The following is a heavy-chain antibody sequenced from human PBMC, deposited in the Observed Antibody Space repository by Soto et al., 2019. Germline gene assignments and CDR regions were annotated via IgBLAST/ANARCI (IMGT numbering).Heavy chain of an antibody. CDR2: IWYDRNNK. Sequence: LVRSGAAAVLSFRTYGMHWGRKAPGKGLQWVAVIWYDRNNKTYAVSVKGRFTISRDNSNNPLYVQMTSLRGEDTGVYYSERGLYSRFDYWGQGTLVTVSS. D-gene: IGHD2-21*01. J-gene: IGHJ4*02. CDR3: ERGLYSRFDY. CDR1: VLSFRTYG. V-gene: IGHV3-33*01.